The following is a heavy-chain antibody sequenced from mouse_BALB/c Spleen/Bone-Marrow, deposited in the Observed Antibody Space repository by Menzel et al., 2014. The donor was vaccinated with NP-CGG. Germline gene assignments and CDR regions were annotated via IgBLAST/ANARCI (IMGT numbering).Heavy chain of an antibody. D-gene: IGHD1-1*02. CDR1: GFTFTDYY. CDR2: IRNKANGYTT. CDR3: ARDKGGILFDY. Sequence: EVKLMESGGGLVQPGGSLRLSCATSGFTFTDYYMNWVRQPPGKALEWLGFIRNKANGYTTEYSASVKGRFTISGDNSQSILYLQMNTLRAEDSATYYCARDKGGILFDYWGQGTTLTVSS. V-gene: IGHV7-3*02. J-gene: IGHJ2*01.